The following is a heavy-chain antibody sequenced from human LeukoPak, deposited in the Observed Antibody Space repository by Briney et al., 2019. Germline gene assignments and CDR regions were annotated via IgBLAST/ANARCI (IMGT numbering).Heavy chain of an antibody. CDR1: GGSISSSSYY. CDR3: ARQQWVYYFDY. J-gene: IGHJ4*02. V-gene: IGHV4-39*07. Sequence: SETLSLTCTVSGGSISSSSYYWGWIRQPPGKGLEWIGSIYYSGSTYYNPSLKSRVTISVDTSKNQFSLKLSSVTAADTAVYYCARQQWVYYFDYWGQGTLVTVSS. D-gene: IGHD1-26*01. CDR2: IYYSGST.